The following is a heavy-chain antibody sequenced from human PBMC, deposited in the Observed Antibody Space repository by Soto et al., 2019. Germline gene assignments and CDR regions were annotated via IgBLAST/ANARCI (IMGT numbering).Heavy chain of an antibody. D-gene: IGHD2-2*01. CDR3: AKEITSCCYPGLDS. V-gene: IGHV1-69*13. CDR2: ITPTFGTT. Sequence: GASVKVSCKASGHTFSQQSITCVRQAPGQGLEWMGGITPTFGTTNFAQKFQGRVTITADESTSTGYLELSSLRPEDTALYYCAKEITSCCYPGLDSWGRGTPVTVSS. J-gene: IGHJ4*02. CDR1: GHTFSQQS.